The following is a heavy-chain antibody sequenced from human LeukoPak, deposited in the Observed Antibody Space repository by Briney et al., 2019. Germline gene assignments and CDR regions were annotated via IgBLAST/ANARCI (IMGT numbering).Heavy chain of an antibody. D-gene: IGHD3-10*01. J-gene: IGHJ5*02. CDR3: ARKLITMVRGVTWFDP. Sequence: GASVKVSCKASGYTFTGYYMHWVRQAPGQGLEWMGWINPNSGGTNYAQKFQGRVTMTRDTSISTAYMELSRLRSDDTAVYYCARKLITMVRGVTWFDPWGQGTLVTVSS. CDR1: GYTFTGYY. V-gene: IGHV1-2*02. CDR2: INPNSGGT.